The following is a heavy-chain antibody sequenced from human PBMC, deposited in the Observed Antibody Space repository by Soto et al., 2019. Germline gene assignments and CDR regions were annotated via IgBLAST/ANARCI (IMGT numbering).Heavy chain of an antibody. V-gene: IGHV3-23*01. CDR2: ISRDGGTT. D-gene: IGHD3-16*01. J-gene: IGHJ6*02. Sequence: EVQLLESGGGLVQPGGSLRLSCAASGSNFDSYAMNWVRQAPGKGLEWVSAISRDGGTTFYADSVKGRFPISRDNSENTLYMEMNSLRVEDTAVYYCAKGGFWVHYGMDVWGQGTTVTVSS. CDR1: GSNFDSYA. CDR3: AKGGFWVHYGMDV.